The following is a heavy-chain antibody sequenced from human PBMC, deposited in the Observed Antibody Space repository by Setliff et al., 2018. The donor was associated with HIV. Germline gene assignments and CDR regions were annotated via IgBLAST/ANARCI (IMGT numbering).Heavy chain of an antibody. J-gene: IGHJ6*02. CDR1: GGSFSDHN. CDR2: INHSGST. Sequence: SETLSLTCAVYGGSFSDHNWAWIRQSPGKGLEWIAEINHSGSTNYNPSLKRRVSISVDPSKNQFSVKMTSLTAADTAVYYCARGSWGSLETYDAWGQGTTVTVSS. V-gene: IGHV4-34*01. D-gene: IGHD1-1*01. CDR3: ARGSWGSLETYDA.